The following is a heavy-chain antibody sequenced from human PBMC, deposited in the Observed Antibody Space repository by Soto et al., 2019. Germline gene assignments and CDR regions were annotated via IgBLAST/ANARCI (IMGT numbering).Heavy chain of an antibody. CDR3: AREGEMATITGWFDP. Sequence: EVQLVESGGGLVKPGGSLRLSCAASGFTFSSYSMNWVRQAPGKGLEWVSSISSSSYIYYADSVKGRFTISRDNAKNSLYLQMNSLRAEDTAVYYCAREGEMATITGWFDPWGQGTLVTVSS. V-gene: IGHV3-21*01. J-gene: IGHJ5*02. D-gene: IGHD4-4*01. CDR2: ISSSSYI. CDR1: GFTFSSYS.